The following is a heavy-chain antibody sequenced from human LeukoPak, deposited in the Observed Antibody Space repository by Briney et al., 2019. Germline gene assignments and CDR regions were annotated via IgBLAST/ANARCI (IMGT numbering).Heavy chain of an antibody. D-gene: IGHD3-3*01. CDR3: ARALGDYYDFWSGYSD. Sequence: SQTLSLTCTVSGGSISSGGYYWSWIRQHPGKGLEWIGYIYYSGSTYYNPSPKSRVTISVDTSKNQFSLKLSSVTAADTAVYYCARALGDYYDFWSGYSDWGQGTLVTVSS. J-gene: IGHJ4*02. V-gene: IGHV4-31*03. CDR1: GGSISSGGYY. CDR2: IYYSGST.